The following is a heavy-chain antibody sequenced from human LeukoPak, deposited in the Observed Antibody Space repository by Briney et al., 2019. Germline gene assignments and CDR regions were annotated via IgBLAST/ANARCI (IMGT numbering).Heavy chain of an antibody. CDR2: IYYSGIT. D-gene: IGHD3-10*01. Sequence: SETLSLTCTVSGGSISSSSYYWGWIRQPPGKGLEWIGSIYYSGITYYNPSLKSRVTISVDTSKNQFSLKLSSVTAADTAVYYCARQRSRGVKMCWFDPWGQGTLVTVSS. V-gene: IGHV4-39*01. J-gene: IGHJ5*02. CDR1: GGSISSSSYY. CDR3: ARQRSRGVKMCWFDP.